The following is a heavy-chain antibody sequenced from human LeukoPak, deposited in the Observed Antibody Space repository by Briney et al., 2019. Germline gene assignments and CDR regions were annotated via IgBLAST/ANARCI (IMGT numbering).Heavy chain of an antibody. CDR3: AKSTWFD. Sequence: GGSLRLPCAASGFTFTRFGMQWVRRAPGKGLEWVTSIRHNGNDKYYADSVKGRFTISRDNSKDTLYLQMNSLRAEDTAVYYCAKSTWFDWGRGTLVTVSS. CDR1: GFTFTRFG. D-gene: IGHD3-22*01. CDR2: IRHNGNDK. J-gene: IGHJ4*02. V-gene: IGHV3-30*02.